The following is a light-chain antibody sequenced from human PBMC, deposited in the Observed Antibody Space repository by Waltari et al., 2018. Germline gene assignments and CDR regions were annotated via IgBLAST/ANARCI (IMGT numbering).Light chain of an antibody. Sequence: EIVMTQSPATLSVSPGERATLSCRASQSVSSNLAWYQQKPGQAPRLLIYGASTRATGIPARFSGSWSGTEFTLTISSLHSEDFAVYYCQQYNNWPLLTFGGGTKVEIK. CDR2: GAS. V-gene: IGKV3-15*01. CDR3: QQYNNWPLLT. CDR1: QSVSSN. J-gene: IGKJ4*01.